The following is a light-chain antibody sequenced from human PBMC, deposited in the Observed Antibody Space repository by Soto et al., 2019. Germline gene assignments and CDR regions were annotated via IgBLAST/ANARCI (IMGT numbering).Light chain of an antibody. CDR1: QSISSW. CDR2: KAS. J-gene: IGKJ5*01. CDR3: QHYNSYSIT. V-gene: IGKV1-5*03. Sequence: DIQMTQSPSTLSASVGDRVTITCRASQSISSWLAWYQQKPGKAPKLLIYKASSLESGVPSRFSGSGSGTECTLTSSSLQPDDFATYYCQHYNSYSITFGQGTRLEIK.